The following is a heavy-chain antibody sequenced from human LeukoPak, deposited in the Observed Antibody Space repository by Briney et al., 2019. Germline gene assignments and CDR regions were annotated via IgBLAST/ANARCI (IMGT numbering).Heavy chain of an antibody. Sequence: ASVKVSCKASGYTFTSYDINWVRQATGQGLEWMGWMNPNSGNTGYAQKFQGRVTMTRNTSISTAYMELSSLRSEDMAVYYCAREGSMVRGVGIFGFDYWGQGTLVTVSS. J-gene: IGHJ4*02. V-gene: IGHV1-8*01. D-gene: IGHD3-10*01. CDR1: GYTFTSYD. CDR2: MNPNSGNT. CDR3: AREGSMVRGVGIFGFDY.